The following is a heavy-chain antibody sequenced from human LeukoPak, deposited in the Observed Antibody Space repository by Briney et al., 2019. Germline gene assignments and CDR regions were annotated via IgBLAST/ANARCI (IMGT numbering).Heavy chain of an antibody. CDR2: FSYSGST. Sequence: SETLSLTCTVSGASVSSYYWSWIRQPPGKGPEWIGYFSYSGSTNYNPSLKSRVTISVDTSKNQFSLNLSSVTAADTAVYYCAREDYGGNSDWGQGTLVTVSS. CDR1: GASVSSYY. D-gene: IGHD4-23*01. CDR3: AREDYGGNSD. J-gene: IGHJ4*02. V-gene: IGHV4-59*02.